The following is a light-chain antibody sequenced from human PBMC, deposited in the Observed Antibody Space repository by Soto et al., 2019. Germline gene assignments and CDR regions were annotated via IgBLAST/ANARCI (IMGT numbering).Light chain of an antibody. CDR3: HQRQYWPPNT. J-gene: IGKJ5*01. Sequence: VVLTQSPATLSLSPGERATLSCRTSLSVSVYLDWYQHKPGQAPRLLISDASNRATGIPARFSGSGSGTDFTLTISSLEPEDFAVYYCHQRQYWPPNTFGQGTRLEIK. CDR1: LSVSVY. V-gene: IGKV3-11*01. CDR2: DAS.